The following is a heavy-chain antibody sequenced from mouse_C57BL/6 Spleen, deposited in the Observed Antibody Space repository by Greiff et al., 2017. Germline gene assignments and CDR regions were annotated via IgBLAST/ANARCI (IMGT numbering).Heavy chain of an antibody. CDR3: ARRADY. CDR1: GYSFTGYY. CDR2: INPSTGGT. Sequence: EVKLQESGPELVKPGASVKISCKASGYSFTGYYMNWVKQSPEKSLEWIGEINPSTGGTTYNQKFKAKATLTVDKSSSTAYMQLKSLTSEDSAVYYCARRADYWGQGTSVTVSS. J-gene: IGHJ4*01. V-gene: IGHV1-42*01.